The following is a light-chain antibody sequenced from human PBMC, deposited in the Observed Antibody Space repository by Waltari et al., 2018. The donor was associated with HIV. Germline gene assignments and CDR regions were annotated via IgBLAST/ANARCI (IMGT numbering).Light chain of an antibody. CDR2: GRS. CDR1: QTVSSSY. V-gene: IGKV3-20*01. J-gene: IGKJ4*01. CDR3: QQYATSPT. Sequence: IVFTQSPGTLSLSPGERVTISCRASQTVSSSYVAWYQQKGGQAPNLIIYGRSHRATCIPERFSGSGSGTDFILTISRVEPEDFALYHCQQYATSPTFGGGTTVEMK.